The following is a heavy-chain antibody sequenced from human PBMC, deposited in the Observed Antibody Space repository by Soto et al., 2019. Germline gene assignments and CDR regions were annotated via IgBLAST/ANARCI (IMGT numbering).Heavy chain of an antibody. CDR2: IVVGSGNT. Sequence: SVKVSCKASGFTFTSSAMQWVRQARGQRLEWIGWIVVGSGNTNYAQKFQERVTITRDMSTSTAYMELSSLRSEDTAVYYCAADPGYDFWSGYPDAFDIWGQGTMVTVSS. J-gene: IGHJ3*02. CDR3: AADPGYDFWSGYPDAFDI. CDR1: GFTFTSSA. D-gene: IGHD3-3*01. V-gene: IGHV1-58*02.